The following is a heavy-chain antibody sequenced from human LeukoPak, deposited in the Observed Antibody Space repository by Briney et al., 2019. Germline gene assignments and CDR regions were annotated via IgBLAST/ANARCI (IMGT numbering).Heavy chain of an antibody. J-gene: IGHJ4*02. CDR2: ISSSGSTI. Sequence: GGSLRLSCAASGFTFSSYEMNWVRQAPGKGLEWVSYISSSGSTIYYADSVKGRFTISRDNAKNSLYLQVNSLRAEDTAVYYCARDSVYYDSSGYYPSTFDYWGQGTLVTVSS. CDR3: ARDSVYYDSSGYYPSTFDY. D-gene: IGHD3-22*01. CDR1: GFTFSSYE. V-gene: IGHV3-48*03.